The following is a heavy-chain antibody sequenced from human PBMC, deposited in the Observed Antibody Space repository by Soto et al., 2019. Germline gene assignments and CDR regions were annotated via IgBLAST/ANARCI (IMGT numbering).Heavy chain of an antibody. V-gene: IGHV3-23*01. J-gene: IGHJ4*02. CDR2: ITGSGGGT. CDR3: AKDAAGLTTVTTFDY. CDR1: GFTFSNYA. D-gene: IGHD4-4*01. Sequence: GGSLRLSCAASGFTFSNYAMSWVRQAPGKGLEWVSGITGSGGGTYYADSVKGRFTISRDNSKNKLYLQMNNLRAEDTAVYYCAKDAAGLTTVTTFDYWGQGALVTVSS.